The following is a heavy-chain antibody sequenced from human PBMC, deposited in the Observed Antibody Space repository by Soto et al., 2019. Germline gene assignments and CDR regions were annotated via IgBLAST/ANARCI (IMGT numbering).Heavy chain of an antibody. CDR3: ARGMGRYFDL. J-gene: IGHJ2*01. CDR2: ISARGRT. D-gene: IGHD2-8*01. V-gene: IGHV4-4*07. Sequence: QVQLQESGPGLVKPSETLSLTCTVSGDYVSNFYWSWIRQPTGKGLESLGRISARGRTNYNPALQGRVAVSRDASKNQFSLRLTSLTAADTAVYFCARGMGRYFDLWCRGTLVTVFS. CDR1: GDYVSNFY.